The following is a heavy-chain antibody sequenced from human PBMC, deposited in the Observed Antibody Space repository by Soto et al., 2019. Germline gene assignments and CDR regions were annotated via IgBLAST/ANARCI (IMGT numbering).Heavy chain of an antibody. J-gene: IGHJ6*02. D-gene: IGHD2-2*01. V-gene: IGHV3-48*03. CDR2: ISSSGSTI. Sequence: ESGGGLVQPGGSLRLSCAASGFTFSSYEMNWVRQAPGKGLEWVSYISSSGSTIYYADSVKGRFTISRDNAKNSLYLQMNSLRAEDTAVYYCARDRYVLVPAARLFYYYYGMDVWGQGTTVTVSS. CDR1: GFTFSSYE. CDR3: ARDRYVLVPAARLFYYYYGMDV.